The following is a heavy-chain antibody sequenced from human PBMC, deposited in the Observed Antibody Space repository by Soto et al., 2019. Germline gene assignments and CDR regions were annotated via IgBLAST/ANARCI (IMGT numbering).Heavy chain of an antibody. CDR3: TRLHFIVEPGINY. D-gene: IGHD6-13*01. Sequence: GSLKLSCAASGXPFSDSGIHWVRQASGKGLEWVGRIRTKSNHYATAYAASVKGRFTISRDDSRKTAYLQMNSLETEDTDVYYCTRLHFIVEPGINYWGQGTLGTVS. CDR2: IRTKSNHYAT. CDR1: GXPFSDSG. J-gene: IGHJ4*02. V-gene: IGHV3-73*01.